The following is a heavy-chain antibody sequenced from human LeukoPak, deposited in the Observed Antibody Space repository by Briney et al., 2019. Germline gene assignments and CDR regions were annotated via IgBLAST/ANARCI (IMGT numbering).Heavy chain of an antibody. V-gene: IGHV3-20*04. Sequence: PGGSLRLSCAASGFTFDDYGMSWVRQAPGKGLEWVSGINWNGGSTGYADSVKGRFTISRDNAKNSLYLQMNSLRAEDTALYYCARDLSQYGSGSYGYWGQGTLVTVSS. CDR3: ARDLSQYGSGSYGY. CDR2: INWNGGST. J-gene: IGHJ4*02. CDR1: GFTFDDYG. D-gene: IGHD3-10*01.